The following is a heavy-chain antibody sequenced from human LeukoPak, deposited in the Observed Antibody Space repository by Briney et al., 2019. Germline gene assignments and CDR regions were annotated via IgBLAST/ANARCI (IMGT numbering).Heavy chain of an antibody. Sequence: GGSLRLSCAASGFTFSGSAMHWVRQASGKGLEWGGGIRSKANSYATAYAASVKGRFTISRDDSKNTAYLQMNSLKTEDTAVYYCTRPSDDYVWGSYRGLDYWGQGTLVTVSS. D-gene: IGHD3-16*02. CDR3: TRPSDDYVWGSYRGLDY. CDR2: IRSKANSYAT. J-gene: IGHJ4*02. CDR1: GFTFSGSA. V-gene: IGHV3-73*01.